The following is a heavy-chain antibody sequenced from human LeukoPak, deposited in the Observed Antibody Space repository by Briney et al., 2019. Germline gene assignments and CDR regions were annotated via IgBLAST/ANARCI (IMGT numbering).Heavy chain of an antibody. J-gene: IGHJ4*02. CDR1: GFTFSSYW. Sequence: GGSLRLSCAASGFTFSSYWMSWVRQAPGKGLEWVANIKQDGSEKYYVDSVKGRFTISRDNAKNSLYLQMNSLRAEDTAVYYCTRHRIAAAGSVSDYWGQGTLVTVSS. D-gene: IGHD6-13*01. V-gene: IGHV3-7*01. CDR2: IKQDGSEK. CDR3: TRHRIAAAGSVSDY.